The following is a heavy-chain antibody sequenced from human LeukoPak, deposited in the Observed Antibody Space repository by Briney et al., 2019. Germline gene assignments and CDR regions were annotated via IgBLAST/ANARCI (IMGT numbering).Heavy chain of an antibody. V-gene: IGHV1-46*01. CDR1: GYTFTSYY. D-gene: IGHD3-22*01. J-gene: IGHJ4*02. CDR2: INPSGGST. CDR3: ARGFDDSSGYYYGDFDY. Sequence: ASVKVSCKASGYTFTSYYMHWVRQAPGQGLEWMGIINPSGGSTSYAQKFQGRVTMTRDTPTSTVYMELSSLRSEDTAVYYCARGFDDSSGYYYGDFDYWGQGTLVTVSS.